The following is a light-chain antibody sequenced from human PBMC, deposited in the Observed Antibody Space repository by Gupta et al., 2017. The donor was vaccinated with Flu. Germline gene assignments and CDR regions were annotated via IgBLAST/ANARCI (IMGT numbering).Light chain of an antibody. CDR3: QVWDRGSDKYV. CDR1: KMGSKS. CDR2: DNR. Sequence: GETDRNNGGGKKMGSKSVHWYQQKAGEAPVLVVYDNRDRRSGIPERFSGANSGNTGTMTISRVEAGDEADYYCQVWDRGSDKYVFATGTKGTVL. V-gene: IGLV3-21*02. J-gene: IGLJ1*01.